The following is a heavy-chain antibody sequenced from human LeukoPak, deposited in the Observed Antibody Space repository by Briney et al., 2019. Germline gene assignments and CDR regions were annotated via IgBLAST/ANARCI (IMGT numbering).Heavy chain of an antibody. D-gene: IGHD2-21*01. CDR2: IRYDGSNK. Sequence: GGSLRLSRAASGFTFSSYGMYWVRQAPGKGLEWVAFIRYDGSNKYYADSVKGRFTVSRDNSKNTLYLQMKSLRAEDTAVYYCAKEPLYYYWGQGTLVTVSS. J-gene: IGHJ4*02. CDR3: AKEPLYYY. CDR1: GFTFSSYG. V-gene: IGHV3-30*02.